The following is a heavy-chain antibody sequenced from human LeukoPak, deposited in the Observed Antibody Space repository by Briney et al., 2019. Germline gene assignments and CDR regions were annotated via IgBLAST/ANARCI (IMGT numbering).Heavy chain of an antibody. Sequence: GGSLRLSCSASGFTFSSYVMHWVRQAPGKGLEWVAVISYDGSNKYYADSVKGRFTISRDNSKNTLYLQMNSLRAEDTAVYYCAKGPYYYGSGIRIDYWGQGTLVTVSS. CDR1: GFTFSSYV. D-gene: IGHD3-10*01. J-gene: IGHJ4*02. CDR3: AKGPYYYGSGIRIDY. CDR2: ISYDGSNK. V-gene: IGHV3-30*18.